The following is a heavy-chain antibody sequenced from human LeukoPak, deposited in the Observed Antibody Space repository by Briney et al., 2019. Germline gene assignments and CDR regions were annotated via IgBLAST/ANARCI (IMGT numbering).Heavy chain of an antibody. CDR3: ASSVVVPAAIDY. V-gene: IGHV3-30-3*01. Sequence: PGGSLRLSCAASGFTFSSYAMHWVRQAPGKGLEWVAVISYDGSNKYYADSVKGRFTISRDNSKNTLYLQMNRLRAEDTAVYYCASSVVVPAAIDYWGQGTLVTVSS. CDR1: GFTFSSYA. CDR2: ISYDGSNK. J-gene: IGHJ4*02. D-gene: IGHD2-2*01.